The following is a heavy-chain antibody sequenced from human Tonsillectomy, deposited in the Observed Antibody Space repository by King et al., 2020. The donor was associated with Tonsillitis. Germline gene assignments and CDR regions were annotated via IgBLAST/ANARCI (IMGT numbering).Heavy chain of an antibody. D-gene: IGHD6-19*01. V-gene: IGHV5-51*01. J-gene: IGHJ3*02. CDR3: ARLGIAVLEGAFDI. CDR1: GYNFISYW. Sequence: QLVQSGAEVKKPGESLKISCKGSGYNFISYWIGWVRQMPGKGLEWMGIIYPGDSDTTYSPSFQGQFTISVEKPISTAYLQWSSLRASDTAMYYCARLGIAVLEGAFDIWGQGTMVTVSS. CDR2: IYPGDSDT.